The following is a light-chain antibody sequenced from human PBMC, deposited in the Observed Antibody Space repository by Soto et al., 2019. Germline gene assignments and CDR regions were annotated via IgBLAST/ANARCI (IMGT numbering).Light chain of an antibody. CDR1: QSVSRN. V-gene: IGKV3-15*01. Sequence: EIVMTQSPGTLSVSLGERVTLSCRASQSVSRNLVWYQQRPGQVPRLLFYAASTRATDVPGTFSGSGSGTEFTLTISILQSEDFAVYYCQQFEKWPFTFGQGTKLEIK. CDR2: AAS. CDR3: QQFEKWPFT. J-gene: IGKJ2*01.